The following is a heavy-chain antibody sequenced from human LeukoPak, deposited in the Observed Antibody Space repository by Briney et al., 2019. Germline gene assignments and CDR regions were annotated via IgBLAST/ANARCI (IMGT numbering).Heavy chain of an antibody. Sequence: GGSLRLSCAASEFTFSWYWMSWVRQAPGKGLEWVANIKQDGSEKYYVDSVKGRFTISRDNAKNSLVLQINSLRAEDTAVYYCARDGDGDYVFSYYFDYWGQGTLVTVSS. V-gene: IGHV3-7*01. J-gene: IGHJ4*02. CDR3: ARDGDGDYVFSYYFDY. CDR2: IKQDGSEK. D-gene: IGHD4-17*01. CDR1: EFTFSWYW.